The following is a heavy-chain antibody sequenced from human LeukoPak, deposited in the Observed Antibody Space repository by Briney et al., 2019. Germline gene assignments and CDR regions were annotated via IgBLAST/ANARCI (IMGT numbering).Heavy chain of an antibody. D-gene: IGHD3-22*01. CDR3: ARVLSSGFYFDY. Sequence: SGTLSLTCAVSGGSISSSNWWSWVRQPPGKGLEWIGYIYYSGSTYYSPSLKSRVTISVDTSKNQFSLKLSSVTAADTAVYYCARVLSSGFYFDYWGQGTLVTVSS. CDR2: IYYSGST. J-gene: IGHJ4*02. CDR1: GGSISSSNW. V-gene: IGHV4-4*02.